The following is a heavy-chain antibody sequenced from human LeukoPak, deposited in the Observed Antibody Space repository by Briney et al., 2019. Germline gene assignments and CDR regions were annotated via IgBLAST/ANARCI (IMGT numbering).Heavy chain of an antibody. J-gene: IGHJ4*02. Sequence: GGSLRLSCAASGFTFSSYAVTWVRQAPGKGLEWVSSLSATGGSTYYADSVKGRFTISRDNAKNSLYLQMNSLRAEDTAVYYCARDKSRGSSSPFDYWGQGTLVTVSS. V-gene: IGHV3-23*01. D-gene: IGHD6-6*01. CDR3: ARDKSRGSSSPFDY. CDR2: LSATGGST. CDR1: GFTFSSYA.